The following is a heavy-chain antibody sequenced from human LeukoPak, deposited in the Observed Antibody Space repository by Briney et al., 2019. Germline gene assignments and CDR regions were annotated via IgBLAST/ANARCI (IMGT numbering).Heavy chain of an antibody. D-gene: IGHD3-16*02. CDR2: ISLDGATT. J-gene: IGHJ4*02. CDR3: ARAARLGELSLSV. V-gene: IGHV3-23*01. CDR1: GFTFSSYA. Sequence: GGSLRLSCAASGFTFSSYAMSWVRQAPGKGLEWVSGISLDGATTYYAGSVEGRFTTSRDNSKNTLYLQMNSLRADDTAVYYCARAARLGELSLSVWGQGTLVTVSS.